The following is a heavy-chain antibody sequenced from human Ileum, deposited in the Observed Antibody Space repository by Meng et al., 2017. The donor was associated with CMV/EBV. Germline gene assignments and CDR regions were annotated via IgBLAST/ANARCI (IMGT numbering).Heavy chain of an antibody. CDR1: GGSVNNYY. D-gene: IGHD1-26*01. J-gene: IGHJ4*02. CDR2: FYSSDTY. V-gene: IGHV4-4*07. Sequence: QVQLQESGPGLVKPSETLSLPCTVSGGSVNNYYWSWIRPSAGKGLEWIGRFYSSDTYNYHPSLDSRVTMSLDTSKNQFSLNLRSVTAADTATYYCARGPGASTREGFDYWGLGTLVTVSS. CDR3: ARGPGASTREGFDY.